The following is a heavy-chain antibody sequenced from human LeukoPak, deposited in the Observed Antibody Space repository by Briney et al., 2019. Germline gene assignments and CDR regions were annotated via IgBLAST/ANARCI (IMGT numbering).Heavy chain of an antibody. J-gene: IGHJ6*03. Sequence: SETLSLTCGVDGGSLSGYYWTWIRQSPGKGLEWIGDVNESGNTNYNAPLESRVTISVDTSKNQFSPKLSSVTAADTAVYYCARVFGYYYYYIDVWGQGTTVSVSS. CDR2: VNESGNT. D-gene: IGHD3-10*01. CDR3: ARVFGYYYYYIDV. CDR1: GGSLSGYY. V-gene: IGHV4-34*01.